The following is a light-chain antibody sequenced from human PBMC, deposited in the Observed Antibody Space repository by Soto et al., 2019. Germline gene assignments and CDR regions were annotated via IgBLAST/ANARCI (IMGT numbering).Light chain of an antibody. Sequence: QAVVTQSPSASASLGASVKLTCTLSSGHSSYAIAWHQQQPEKGPRYLMKLNSDGSHSKGDGIPDRFSGSSSGAERYLTISSLQSEDEADYYCQTLKVFGGGTKVTVL. CDR1: SGHSSYA. CDR2: LNSDGSH. J-gene: IGLJ2*01. V-gene: IGLV4-69*01. CDR3: QTLKV.